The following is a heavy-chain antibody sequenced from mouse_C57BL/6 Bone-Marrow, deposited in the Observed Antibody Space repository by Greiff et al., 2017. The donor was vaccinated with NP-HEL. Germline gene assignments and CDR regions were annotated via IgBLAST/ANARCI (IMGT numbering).Heavy chain of an antibody. CDR2: INPNNGGT. D-gene: IGHD1-1*01. J-gene: IGHJ4*01. Sequence: EVQLQQSGPELVKPGASVKISCKASGYTFTDYYMNWVKQSHGKSLEWIGDINPNNGGTSYNQKFKGKATLTVDKSSSTAYMELRSLTSEDSAVYYCARDRSALNYYLYAMDYWGQGTSVTVSS. V-gene: IGHV1-26*01. CDR3: ARDRSALNYYLYAMDY. CDR1: GYTFTDYY.